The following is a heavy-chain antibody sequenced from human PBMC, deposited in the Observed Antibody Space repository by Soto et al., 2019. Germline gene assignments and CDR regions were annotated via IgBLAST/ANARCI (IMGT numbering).Heavy chain of an antibody. CDR1: SGSISSSNW. Sequence: SETLSLTCAVSSGSISSSNWWSWVRQPPGKGLEWIGEIYHSGSTNYNPSLKSRVTISVDKSKNQFSLKLSSVTAADTAVYYWARAIPLYRSLGYSSGWYYYYYRDVGGKGTTDTVSS. CDR2: IYHSGST. D-gene: IGHD6-19*01. V-gene: IGHV4-4*02. J-gene: IGHJ6*03. CDR3: ARAIPLYRSLGYSSGWYYYYYRDV.